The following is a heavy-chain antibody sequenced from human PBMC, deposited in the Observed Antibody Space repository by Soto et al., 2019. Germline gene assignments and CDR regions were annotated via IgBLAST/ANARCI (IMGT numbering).Heavy chain of an antibody. CDR3: ASGAVQLERKWYFDL. Sequence: SXXVSCKASGGTFXSYAISCVRQAPVQGLEWMGGIIPIFGTANYAKKFQGRVTITADESTSTAYMELSSMRSEDTAVYYCASGAVQLERKWYFDLWGRGNLGTVS. CDR1: GGTFXSYA. CDR2: IIPIFGTA. V-gene: IGHV1-69*01. J-gene: IGHJ2*01. D-gene: IGHD1-1*01.